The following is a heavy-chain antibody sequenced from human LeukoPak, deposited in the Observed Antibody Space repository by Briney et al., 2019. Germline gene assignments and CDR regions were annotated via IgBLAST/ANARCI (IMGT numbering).Heavy chain of an antibody. CDR1: GFTFSSYS. J-gene: IGHJ5*02. V-gene: IGHV3-21*01. CDR3: ARGAVVVVAATPSWFDP. CDR2: ISSSSSYI. D-gene: IGHD2-15*01. Sequence: TGGSLRLSCAASGFTFSSYSMNWVRQAPGKGLEWVSSISSSSSYIYYADSVKGRLTISRDNAKNSLYLQMNSLRAEDTAVYYCARGAVVVVAATPSWFDPWGQGTLVTVSS.